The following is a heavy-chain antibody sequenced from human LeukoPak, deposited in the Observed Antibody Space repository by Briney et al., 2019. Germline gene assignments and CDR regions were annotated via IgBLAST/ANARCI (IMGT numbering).Heavy chain of an antibody. V-gene: IGHV3-23*01. CDR1: GFTFSTFA. CDR2: IFPSGGEI. D-gene: IGHD3-22*01. CDR3: AKSYYDSSGYYFDY. J-gene: IGHJ4*02. Sequence: GGSLRLSCAASGFTFSTFAMIWVRQPPGKGLEWVSSIFPSGGEIHYADSVKGRFTISRDNSKNTLYLQMNSLRAEDTAVYYCAKSYYDSSGYYFDYWGQGTLVTVSS.